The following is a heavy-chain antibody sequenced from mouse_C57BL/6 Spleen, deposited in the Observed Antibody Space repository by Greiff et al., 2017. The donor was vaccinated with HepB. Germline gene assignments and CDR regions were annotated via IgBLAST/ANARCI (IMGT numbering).Heavy chain of an antibody. V-gene: IGHV1-9*01. D-gene: IGHD2-4*01. CDR2: ILPGSGST. J-gene: IGHJ3*01. Sequence: QVQLQQSGAELMKPGASVKLSCKATGYTFTGYWIEWVKQRPGHGLEWIGEILPGSGSTNYNEKFKGKATFTVDTSSNTAYMQLSSLTTEDSAIYYCARGYDYSWFAYWGQGTLVTVSA. CDR1: GYTFTGYW. CDR3: ARGYDYSWFAY.